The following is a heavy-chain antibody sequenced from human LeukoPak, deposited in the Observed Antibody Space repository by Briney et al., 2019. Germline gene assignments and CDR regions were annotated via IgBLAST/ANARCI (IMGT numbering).Heavy chain of an antibody. CDR2: SNPSAGST. V-gene: IGHV1-46*01. CDR1: GCAFTRYY. CDR3: ARDGLQTRYNWDDEGRKIWLDP. D-gene: IGHD1-1*01. J-gene: IGHJ5*02. Sequence: ASEKVSCMASGCAFTRYYMLWVRQAPGHRLESMGVSNPSAGSTKYAQKFQGRVTMNGDTSTNTVYMELSSLRPEDTAVYCCARDGLQTRYNWDDEGRKIWLDPWGQGTLVTVSS.